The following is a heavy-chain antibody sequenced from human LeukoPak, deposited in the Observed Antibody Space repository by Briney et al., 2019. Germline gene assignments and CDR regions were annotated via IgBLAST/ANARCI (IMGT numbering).Heavy chain of an antibody. Sequence: GGSLRLSCAPSGFPFSSYGMHGVREAPGKGVECVADISYEGSNKYYADSVKGRFNISRDNSKKTLYLQMNSLRAEDTAVYYCAKRQGGGHNGMDFWGQGTTVTVSS. CDR3: AKRQGGGHNGMDF. J-gene: IGHJ6*02. CDR1: GFPFSSYG. V-gene: IGHV3-30*18. CDR2: ISYEGSNK. D-gene: IGHD3-16*01.